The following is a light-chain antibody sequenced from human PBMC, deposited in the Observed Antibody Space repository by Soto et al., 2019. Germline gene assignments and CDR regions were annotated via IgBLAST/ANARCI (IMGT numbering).Light chain of an antibody. CDR3: QQYHNLWT. V-gene: IGKV3-15*01. CDR1: PYIYSN. CDR2: RAS. Sequence: EIVRTQAPATLSVSPGARATLSCTASPYIYSNVAWFQQSPGQAPRLLIYRASTRATGTPARFTGSGSGTEFTLTITSLQSEDFALYYCQQYHNLWTFGQGTEVEIK. J-gene: IGKJ1*01.